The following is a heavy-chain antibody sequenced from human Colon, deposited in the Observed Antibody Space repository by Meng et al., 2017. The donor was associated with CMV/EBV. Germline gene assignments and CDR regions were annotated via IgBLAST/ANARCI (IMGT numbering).Heavy chain of an antibody. CDR2: ISHDGTKK. V-gene: IGHV3-30*04. CDR1: GFTFSAFP. J-gene: IGHJ5*02. D-gene: IGHD4-11*01. Sequence: GGSLRLSCAASGFTFSAFPIHWVRQAPGKGLEWVAIISHDGTKKYYAESVKGRFSLSRDNSQNTVNMHMNSLRGGDTAVYYCARASNSSFDPWGQGTLVTVSS. CDR3: ARASNSSFDP.